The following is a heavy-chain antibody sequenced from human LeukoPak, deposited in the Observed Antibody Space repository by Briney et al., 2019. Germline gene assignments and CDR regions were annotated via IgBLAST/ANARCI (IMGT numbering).Heavy chain of an antibody. Sequence: ASVKVSCKASGYTFTNYGISWVRQAPGQGLEWMGWISAYNGNINYAQKFQGRVTMTTDTSTSTAYMELRSLRSDDTAVYYCARESRGYRYGYFYYYDMDVWGQGTTVTVSS. CDR3: ARESRGYRYGYFYYYDMDV. V-gene: IGHV1-18*01. CDR1: GYTFTNYG. CDR2: ISAYNGNI. D-gene: IGHD5-18*01. J-gene: IGHJ6*02.